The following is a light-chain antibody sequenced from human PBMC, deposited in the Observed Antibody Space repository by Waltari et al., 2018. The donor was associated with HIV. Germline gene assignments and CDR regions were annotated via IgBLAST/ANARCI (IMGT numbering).Light chain of an antibody. J-gene: IGKJ4*01. CDR1: QDISTY. CDR2: GAS. V-gene: IGKV1-9*01. CDR3: QQLHSFPLI. Sequence: DIQLTQSPSFLSSHVGDRVTISYRASQDISTYLAWYQQKPGEAPKLLIHGASTLHRGVTSRFSGSGSGTDFTLTIKNLRPEDFAIYYCQQLHSFPLIFGGGTKVE.